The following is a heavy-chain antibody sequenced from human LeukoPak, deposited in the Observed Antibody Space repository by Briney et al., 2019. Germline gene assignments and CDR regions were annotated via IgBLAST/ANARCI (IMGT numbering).Heavy chain of an antibody. J-gene: IGHJ4*02. CDR2: ISAYNGNR. CDR3: ARWEYCGTTSCYVESETFDY. Sequence: ASVKVSCKASGYTFTSYAISWVRQAPGQGLEWMGWISAYNGNRNYAQKYQGRVTMTTDTSTTTAYMELRSLRSDDTAVYYCARWEYCGTTSCYVESETFDYWGQGTLVTVSA. CDR1: GYTFTSYA. V-gene: IGHV1-18*01. D-gene: IGHD2-2*01.